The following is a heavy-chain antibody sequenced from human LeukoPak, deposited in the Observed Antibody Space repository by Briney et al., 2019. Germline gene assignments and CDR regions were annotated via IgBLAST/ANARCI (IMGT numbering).Heavy chain of an antibody. CDR3: ARADWDTAMIDY. J-gene: IGHJ4*02. CDR1: GFTFSSYS. CDR2: ICSSSSYI. D-gene: IGHD5-18*01. Sequence: GGSLRLSCAASGFTFSSYSMNWVRQAPGKGLEWVSSICSSSSYIYYADSVKGRFTISRDNAKNSLYLQMNSLRAEDTAVYYCARADWDTAMIDYWGQGTLVTVSS. V-gene: IGHV3-21*01.